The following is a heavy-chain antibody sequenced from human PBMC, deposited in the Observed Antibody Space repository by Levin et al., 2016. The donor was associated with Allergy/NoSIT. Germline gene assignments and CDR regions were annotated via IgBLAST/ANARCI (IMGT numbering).Heavy chain of an antibody. CDR1: GGSISSYY. V-gene: IGHV4-59*13. D-gene: IGHD6-19*01. J-gene: IGHJ4*02. CDR2: VYYSGHT. Sequence: SETLSLTCTVSGGSISSYYWSWIRQSPGKGLEWIGYVYYSGHTNYNPSLKGRATISVDTSKNQFSLILRSVTAADTAVYYCARAPGYSSGWFANYFDYWGQGALVTVSS. CDR3: ARAPGYSSGWFANYFDY.